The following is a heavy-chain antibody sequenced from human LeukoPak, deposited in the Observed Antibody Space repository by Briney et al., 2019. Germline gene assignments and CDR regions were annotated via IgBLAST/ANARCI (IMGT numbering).Heavy chain of an antibody. Sequence: SETLSLPCSVSSGSISSSSNFWAWIRQPPGEGLEWIGSIYYSGRTFYNPSLKSRVTISVDTSKNQFSLKLSSVTAADTAVYYCATTGDISTGHYAGYWGQGTLVTVSS. J-gene: IGHJ4*02. V-gene: IGHV4-39*01. CDR3: ATTGDISTGHYAGY. D-gene: IGHD3-9*01. CDR1: SGSISSSSNF. CDR2: IYYSGRT.